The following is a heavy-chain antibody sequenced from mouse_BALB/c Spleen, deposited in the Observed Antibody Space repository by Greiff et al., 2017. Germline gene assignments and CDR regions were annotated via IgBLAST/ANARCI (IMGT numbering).Heavy chain of an antibody. CDR2: ISSGGST. D-gene: IGHD3-3*01. J-gene: IGHJ2*01. CDR1: GFTFSSYA. Sequence: EVKLMESGGGLVKPGGSLKLSCAASGFTFSSYAMSWVRQTPEKRLEWVASISSGGSTYYPDSVKGRFTISRDNARNILYLQMSSLRSEDTAMYYCARGLGDGDFDYWGQGTTLTVSS. V-gene: IGHV5-6-5*01. CDR3: ARGLGDGDFDY.